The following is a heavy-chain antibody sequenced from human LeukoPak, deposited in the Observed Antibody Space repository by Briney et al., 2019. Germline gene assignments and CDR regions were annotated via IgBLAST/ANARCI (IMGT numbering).Heavy chain of an antibody. Sequence: GGSLRLSCAASGFTFSSYWMSWVRQAPGKGLEWVANIKQDGSEKYYVDSVKGRFTISRDNAKNSLYLQMNSLRAKDTAVYYCARDRGWGYSGYDLFDYWGQGTLVTVSS. V-gene: IGHV3-7*01. CDR3: ARDRGWGYSGYDLFDY. D-gene: IGHD5-12*01. CDR2: IKQDGSEK. J-gene: IGHJ4*02. CDR1: GFTFSSYW.